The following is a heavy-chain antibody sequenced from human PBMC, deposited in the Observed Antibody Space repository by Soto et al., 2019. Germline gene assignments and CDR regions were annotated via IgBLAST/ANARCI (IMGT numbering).Heavy chain of an antibody. CDR2: IYYSGST. CDR3: ERVGGYCSGGSCYLNWFDP. Sequence: QVQLQESGPGLVKPSQTLSLTCTVSGGSISSGGYYWSWIRQHPGKGLEWIGSIYYSGSTYYNPSLKSGVTISVETSKSQFSLKLSSVTAADTAVYYCERVGGYCSGGSCYLNWFDPWGQGTRVTVSS. J-gene: IGHJ5*02. D-gene: IGHD2-15*01. CDR1: GGSISSGGYY. V-gene: IGHV4-31*03.